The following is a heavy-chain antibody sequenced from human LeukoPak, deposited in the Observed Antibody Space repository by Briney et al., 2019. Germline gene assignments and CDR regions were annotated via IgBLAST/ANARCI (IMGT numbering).Heavy chain of an antibody. D-gene: IGHD2-2*01. Sequence: SGTLSLTCAVSGGSISSSNWWSWVRQPPGKGLEWIGEIYHSGSTNYNPSLKSRVTISVDKSKNQFSLKLSSVTAADTAVYYCARSVQYQLPTMGYWGQGTLVTVSS. V-gene: IGHV4-4*02. CDR2: IYHSGST. J-gene: IGHJ4*02. CDR1: GGSISSSNW. CDR3: ARSVQYQLPTMGY.